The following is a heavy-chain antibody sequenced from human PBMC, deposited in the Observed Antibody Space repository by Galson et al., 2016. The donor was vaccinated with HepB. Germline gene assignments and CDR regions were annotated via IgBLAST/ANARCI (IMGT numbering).Heavy chain of an antibody. V-gene: IGHV4-39*01. D-gene: IGHD3-10*01. Sequence: SETLSLTCTVSGGSISSSSYYWGWIRQPPGKGLEWIGSIYYSGSTYYNPSLKSRVTISVDTSKKQFSLKLSSVTAADTAVYYCARGDYGTAAPHFDYWGQGTLVTVSS. CDR3: ARGDYGTAAPHFDY. CDR2: IYYSGST. CDR1: GGSISSSSYY. J-gene: IGHJ4*02.